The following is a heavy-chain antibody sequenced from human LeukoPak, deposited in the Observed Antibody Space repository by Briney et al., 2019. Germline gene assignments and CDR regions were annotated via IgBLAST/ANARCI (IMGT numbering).Heavy chain of an antibody. CDR3: ARVGEKQWLSYFDY. CDR2: INPNSGGT. Sequence: ASVKVSCKASGYTFTGYYMHWVRQAPGQGLEWMGWINPNSGGTNYAQKFQGRVTMTRDTSISTAYMELSRLRSDDTAVCYCARVGEKQWLSYFDYWGQGTLVTVSS. V-gene: IGHV1-2*02. D-gene: IGHD6-19*01. J-gene: IGHJ4*02. CDR1: GYTFTGYY.